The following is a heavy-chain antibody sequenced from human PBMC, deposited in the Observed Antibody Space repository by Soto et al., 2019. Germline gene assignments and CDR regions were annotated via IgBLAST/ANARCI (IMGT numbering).Heavy chain of an antibody. V-gene: IGHV1-69*13. CDR3: ARGGGYYYDSSGLPRGAAFDI. Sequence: SLKVSCKASVGTFSSYAISWVRQAPGQGLEWRGGIIPIFGTANYAQKFQGRVTITADESTSTAYMELSSLRSEDTAVYYCARGGGYYYDSSGLPRGAAFDIWGQGTMVTVSS. D-gene: IGHD3-22*01. CDR1: VGTFSSYA. J-gene: IGHJ3*02. CDR2: IIPIFGTA.